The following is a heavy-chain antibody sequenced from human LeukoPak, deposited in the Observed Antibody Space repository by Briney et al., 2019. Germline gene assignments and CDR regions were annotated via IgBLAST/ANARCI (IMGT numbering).Heavy chain of an antibody. CDR1: GFTFNNYW. V-gene: IGHV3-74*03. CDR3: ARVLAVAATGAFDI. Sequence: GGSLRLSCAASGFTFNNYWMYWVRQAPGKGLVWVSRINTDGSSTTYADSVKGRFTISRDNAYNTLYLQMNSLRADDTAVYYCARVLAVAATGAFDIWGQGTMVNVSS. CDR2: INTDGSST. J-gene: IGHJ3*02. D-gene: IGHD6-19*01.